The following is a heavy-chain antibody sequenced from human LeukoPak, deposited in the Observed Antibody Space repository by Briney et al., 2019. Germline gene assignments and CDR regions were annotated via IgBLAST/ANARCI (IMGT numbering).Heavy chain of an antibody. CDR2: ISWNSGSI. D-gene: IGHD2-2*01. V-gene: IGHV3-9*01. CDR1: GFTFDDYA. Sequence: GGSLRLSCAASGFTFDDYAMHWVRQAPGKGLEWVSGISWNSGSIGYADSVKGRFTISRDNAKNSLYLQMNSLRAEDTALYYCAKDATRRRVPAGIEYWGQGTLVTVSS. CDR3: AKDATRRRVPAGIEY. J-gene: IGHJ4*02.